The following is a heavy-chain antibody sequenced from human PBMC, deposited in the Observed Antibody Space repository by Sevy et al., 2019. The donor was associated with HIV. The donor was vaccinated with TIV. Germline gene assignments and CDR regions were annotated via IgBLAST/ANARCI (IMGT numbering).Heavy chain of an antibody. CDR3: TRVRALNYYDTSVSMEYNWFDP. J-gene: IGHJ5*02. V-gene: IGHV1-8*02. Sequence: ASVKLSCKASGYTFTSYDINWVRQATGHGLEWMGWMNPNTGNTGYAQKFQGRVTMTRDTSTSTAYMELRSLRSDDTAIYYCTRVRALNYYDTSVSMEYNWFDPWGQGTLVTVSS. D-gene: IGHD3-22*01. CDR2: MNPNTGNT. CDR1: GYTFTSYD.